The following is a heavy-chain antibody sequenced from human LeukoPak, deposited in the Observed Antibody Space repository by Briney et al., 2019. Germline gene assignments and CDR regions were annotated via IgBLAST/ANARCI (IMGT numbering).Heavy chain of an antibody. J-gene: IGHJ4*02. V-gene: IGHV4-59*12. Sequence: SETLSLTCTVSGGSMSSYYWSWIRQSPGKGLEWIGYIYYSGSTNYNPSLKSRVTISVDTSKNQFSLKLSSVTAADTAVYYCARARYYDFWSGYYYFDYWGQGTLVTVSS. D-gene: IGHD3-3*01. CDR3: ARARYYDFWSGYYYFDY. CDR1: GGSMSSYY. CDR2: IYYSGST.